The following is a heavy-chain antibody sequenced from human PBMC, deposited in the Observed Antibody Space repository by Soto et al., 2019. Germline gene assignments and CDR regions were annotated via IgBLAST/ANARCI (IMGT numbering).Heavy chain of an antibody. D-gene: IGHD5-18*01. J-gene: IGHJ6*02. Sequence: PGGSLRLSCAASGFTFSSYAMHWVRQSPGKGLEWVAVISYGGSNKYYADSVKGRFTISRDNSKNTLYLQMNSLRAEDTAVYYCARDGDTAMAKGNYYYGMDVWGQGTTVTVSS. CDR1: GFTFSSYA. V-gene: IGHV3-30-3*01. CDR3: ARDGDTAMAKGNYYYGMDV. CDR2: ISYGGSNK.